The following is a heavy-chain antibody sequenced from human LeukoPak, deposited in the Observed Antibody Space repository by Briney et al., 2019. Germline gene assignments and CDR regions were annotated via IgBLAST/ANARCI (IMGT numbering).Heavy chain of an antibody. D-gene: IGHD3-3*01. CDR1: GGSFSGYY. CDR3: ARGGFYYDFWSGRPLLNH. Sequence: SETLSLTCAVYGGSFSGYYWSWIRQPPGKGLEWIGEINHSGSTNYNPSLKSRVTISVDTSKNQFSLKLSSVTAADTAVYHCARGGFYYDFWSGRPLLNHWGQGTLVTVSS. CDR2: INHSGST. V-gene: IGHV4-34*01. J-gene: IGHJ5*02.